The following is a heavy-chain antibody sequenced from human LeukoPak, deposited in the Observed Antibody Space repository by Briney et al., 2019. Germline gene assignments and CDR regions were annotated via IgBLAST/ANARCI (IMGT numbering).Heavy chain of an antibody. J-gene: IGHJ5*02. V-gene: IGHV1-2*02. CDR2: SSPSTKDT. CDR1: INPLIHYY. D-gene: IGHD3-10*01. CDR3: AASMGVREVLLAFDP. Sequence: PVKLSCKAPINPLIHYYIQCVRHAPVQELVWRRCSSPSTKDTTIAQKFQGRVTVTTDTSITTARMDLSRLTSDDTAMYYCAASMGVREVLLAFDPWDQGTPVTVSS.